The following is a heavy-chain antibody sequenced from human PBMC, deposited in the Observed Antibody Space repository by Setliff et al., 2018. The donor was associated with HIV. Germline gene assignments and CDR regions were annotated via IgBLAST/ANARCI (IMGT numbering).Heavy chain of an antibody. CDR2: INHSGST. Sequence: SETLSLTCAVYGGSFSGYYWSWIRQPPGKGLEWIGEINHSGSTNYNPSLKSRVTISVDTSKNQFSLKLSSVTAADTAVYYCARVGKNYYGSGSLGSLDYWGQGTLVT. CDR1: GGSFSGYY. V-gene: IGHV4-34*01. J-gene: IGHJ4*02. CDR3: ARVGKNYYGSGSLGSLDY. D-gene: IGHD3-10*01.